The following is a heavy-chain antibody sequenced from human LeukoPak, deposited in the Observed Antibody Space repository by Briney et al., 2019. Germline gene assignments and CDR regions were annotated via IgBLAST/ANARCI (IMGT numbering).Heavy chain of an antibody. D-gene: IGHD4-17*01. CDR1: EFTFNSYW. CDR3: ARLGARQMLEY. V-gene: IGHV3-7*01. Sequence: PGGPLRLSCAASEFTFNSYWMSWVRQAPGKGLEWVANIKQDGGQIYYLDSVKGRFTVSRDNAKNSLYLQMNSLRAEDTAVYYCARLGARQMLEYWGQGTLVTVSS. CDR2: IKQDGGQI. J-gene: IGHJ4*02.